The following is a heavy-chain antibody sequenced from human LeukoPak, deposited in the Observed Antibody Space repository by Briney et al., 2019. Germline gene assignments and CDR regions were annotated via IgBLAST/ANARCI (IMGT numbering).Heavy chain of an antibody. D-gene: IGHD2-15*01. J-gene: IGHJ4*02. CDR1: GFTFSSYG. CDR2: ISGSGGST. Sequence: GGTLRLSCAASGFTFSSYGMSWVRQAPGKGLEWVSAISGSGGSTYYADSVKGRFTISRDNSKNTLYLQMNSLRAEDTAVYYCAKGVLLGLYYFDYWGQGTPVTVSS. V-gene: IGHV3-23*01. CDR3: AKGVLLGLYYFDY.